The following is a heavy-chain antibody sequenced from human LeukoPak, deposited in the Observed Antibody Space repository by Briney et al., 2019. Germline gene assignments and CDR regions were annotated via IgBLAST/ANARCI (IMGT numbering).Heavy chain of an antibody. CDR2: IYYSGST. J-gene: IGHJ4*02. CDR1: GGSISSSSFY. Sequence: SETLSLTCTVSGGSISSSSFYWGWTRQPPGKGLEWIGSIYYSGSTYYNPSLKSRVTISVDTSKNQFSLKLSSVTAADTAVYYCASPTRYCTSTSCYPDGAGFDYWGQGTLVTVSS. D-gene: IGHD2-2*01. V-gene: IGHV4-39*01. CDR3: ASPTRYCTSTSCYPDGAGFDY.